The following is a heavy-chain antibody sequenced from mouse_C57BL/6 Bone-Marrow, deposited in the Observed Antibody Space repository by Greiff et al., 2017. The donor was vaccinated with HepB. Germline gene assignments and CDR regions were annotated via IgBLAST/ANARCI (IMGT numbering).Heavy chain of an antibody. CDR2: IYPGSGST. J-gene: IGHJ4*01. D-gene: IGHD2-5*01. Sequence: VQLQQPGAELVKPGASVKMSCKASGYTFTSYWITWVKQRPGQGLEWIGDIYPGSGSTNYNEKFKSKATLTVDTSSSTAYMQLSSLTSEDSAVYYCATRRRRYSNYPRTAMDYWGQGTSVTVSS. CDR1: GYTFTSYW. V-gene: IGHV1-55*01. CDR3: ATRRRRYSNYPRTAMDY.